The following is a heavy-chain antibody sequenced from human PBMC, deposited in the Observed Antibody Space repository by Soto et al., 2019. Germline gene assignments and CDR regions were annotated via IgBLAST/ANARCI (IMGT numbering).Heavy chain of an antibody. V-gene: IGHV3-30*18. CDR3: AKSPIDYYDSSGYYDYYYGMDV. D-gene: IGHD3-22*01. CDR2: ISYDGSNK. Sequence: XESLRLSCAASGFTFSSYGMHWVRQAPGKGLEWVAVISYDGSNKYYADSVKGRFTISRDNSKNTLYLQMNSLRAEDTAVYYCAKSPIDYYDSSGYYDYYYGMDVWGQGTTVTVSS. J-gene: IGHJ6*02. CDR1: GFTFSSYG.